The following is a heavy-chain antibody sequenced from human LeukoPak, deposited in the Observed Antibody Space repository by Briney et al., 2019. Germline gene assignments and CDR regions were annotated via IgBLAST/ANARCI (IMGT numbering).Heavy chain of an antibody. V-gene: IGHV1-69*13. Sequence: SVKVSCKASGGTFSSYAISWVRQAPGQGLEWMGGIIPIFGTANYAQNFQGRDPITADESTSTAYMELSSLRSEDTAVYYCARGSYYYDSSGYYPLTSTFDYWGQGTLVTVSS. D-gene: IGHD3-22*01. J-gene: IGHJ4*02. CDR2: IIPIFGTA. CDR3: ARGSYYYDSSGYYPLTSTFDY. CDR1: GGTFSSYA.